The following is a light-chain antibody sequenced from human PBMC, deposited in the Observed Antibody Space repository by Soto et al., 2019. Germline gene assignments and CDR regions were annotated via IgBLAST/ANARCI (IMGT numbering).Light chain of an antibody. Sequence: EIVLTQSPGTLSLSPGERVTLSCRASQSSSTSYLAWYQQKPGQAPRLLIYGASIRASGIPDRFSGSGSGTDFTLSISRLEPEDFAVYYCQQYGSSPWPFGQGTKVEIK. J-gene: IGKJ1*01. CDR2: GAS. V-gene: IGKV3-20*01. CDR3: QQYGSSPWP. CDR1: QSSSTSY.